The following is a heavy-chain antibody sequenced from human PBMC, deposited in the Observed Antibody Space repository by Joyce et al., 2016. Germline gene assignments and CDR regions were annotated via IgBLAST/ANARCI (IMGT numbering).Heavy chain of an antibody. J-gene: IGHJ4*02. CDR1: GFAFSSYG. V-gene: IGHV3-30*18. CDR2: ISYDGRNE. CDR3: AKDGYSAGWYGLDY. D-gene: IGHD6-19*01. Sequence: QVQLVASGGGVVQPGRSLRLSCAATGFAFSSYGMHWVRQAPGKGLEWVAVISYDGRNEYYADSVKGRFTISRDNSAKTLSLQMNSLRAEDTAVYYCAKDGYSAGWYGLDYWGQGTLVTVSS.